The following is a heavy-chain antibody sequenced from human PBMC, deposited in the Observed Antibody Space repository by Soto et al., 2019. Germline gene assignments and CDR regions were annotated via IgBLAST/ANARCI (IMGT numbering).Heavy chain of an antibody. J-gene: IGHJ4*01. CDR2: INGSGGRA. CDR3: TKGYCASHSAFDY. Sequence: GGSLRLSCAASGFTFRSYSMNWVRQAPGKGPEWVSGINGSGGRAYHANSVKGRFAISRDNSKNTLYLQVNSLRAEDTAVYYCTKGYCASHSAFDYWGQGTQVTVSS. CDR1: GFTFRSYS. V-gene: IGHV3-23*01. D-gene: IGHD2-15*01.